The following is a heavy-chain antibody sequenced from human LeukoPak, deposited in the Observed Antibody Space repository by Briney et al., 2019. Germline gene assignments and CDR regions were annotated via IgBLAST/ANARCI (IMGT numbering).Heavy chain of an antibody. CDR2: IYSGGST. V-gene: IGHV3-53*01. CDR1: GFTVSSNY. D-gene: IGHD5-18*01. Sequence: GGSLRLSCAASGFTVSSNYMSWVRQAPGKGLEWVSVIYSGGSTYYADSVKGRFTISRDNSKNPLYLQMNSLRAEDTAVYYCARCTAMVYDYWGQGTLVTVSS. CDR3: ARCTAMVYDY. J-gene: IGHJ4*02.